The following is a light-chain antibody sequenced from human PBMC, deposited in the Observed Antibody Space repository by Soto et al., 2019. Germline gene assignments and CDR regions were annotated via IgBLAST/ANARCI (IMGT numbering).Light chain of an antibody. CDR3: LQDHNFLT. J-gene: IGKJ3*01. V-gene: IGKV1-6*01. CDR2: SAS. Sequence: AIQMTQSPSSLSASVGDRVTITCRASQAIRNDLAWYQQKPGKAPKLLIYSASTLQSGVPSRFSGSGSGTDFTLTISSLQPEDFATYHCLQDHNFLTFGPGTQVDIK. CDR1: QAIRND.